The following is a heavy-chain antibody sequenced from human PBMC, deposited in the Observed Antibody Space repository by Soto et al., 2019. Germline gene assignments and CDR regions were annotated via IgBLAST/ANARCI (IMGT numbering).Heavy chain of an antibody. Sequence: GGSLRLSCAASGFTVSSNYMSWVRQAPGKGLEWVSVIYIGGSTYYADSVKGRFTISRDNSKNTLYLQMNSLRAEDTAVYYCARFNWGSTYNDAFDIWGQGTMVTVSS. V-gene: IGHV3-66*01. CDR2: IYIGGST. CDR1: GFTVSSNY. D-gene: IGHD7-27*01. J-gene: IGHJ3*02. CDR3: ARFNWGSTYNDAFDI.